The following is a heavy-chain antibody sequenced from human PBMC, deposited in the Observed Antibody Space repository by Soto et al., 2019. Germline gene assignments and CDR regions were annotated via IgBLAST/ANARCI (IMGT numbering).Heavy chain of an antibody. Sequence: PGGSLRLSCAASGFTFSSYAMSWVRQAPGKGLEWVSAISGSGGSTYYADSVKGRFTISRDNSKNTLYLQMNSLRAEDTAVYYCAKDLIGSHPRNLAIDIWGQGTMVSVSS. CDR3: AKDLIGSHPRNLAIDI. D-gene: IGHD2-8*01. CDR2: ISGSGGST. V-gene: IGHV3-23*01. CDR1: GFTFSSYA. J-gene: IGHJ3*02.